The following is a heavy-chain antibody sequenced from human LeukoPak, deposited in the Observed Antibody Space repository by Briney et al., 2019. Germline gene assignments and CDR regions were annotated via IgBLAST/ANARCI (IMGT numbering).Heavy chain of an antibody. J-gene: IGHJ5*02. CDR1: SGSISGYH. Sequence: SETLSLTCIVSSGSISGYHWSWLRQSPGKGLEWIGYVYYRGLTNYNPSLRSLVSISVDTANNQSSLRLTSVSAADTAIYYCARLVATTGIADWFDPWGQGILVTVSS. CDR2: VYYRGLT. CDR3: ARLVATTGIADWFDP. D-gene: IGHD6-13*01. V-gene: IGHV4-59*08.